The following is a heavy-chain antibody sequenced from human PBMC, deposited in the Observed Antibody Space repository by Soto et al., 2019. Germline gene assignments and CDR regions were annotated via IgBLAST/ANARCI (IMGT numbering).Heavy chain of an antibody. V-gene: IGHV6-1*01. Sequence: SQTLSLPCALSGDSVSSNTAAWSWIRQSPSRGLEWLGRTYKRSKWYSDFAISVKSRITINADTSKNQFSLHLDSVTPEDTAVYYCARDNRIEVGHDFWGQGTQVTVSS. CDR2: TYKRSKWYS. CDR1: GDSVSSNTAA. CDR3: ARDNRIEVGHDF. J-gene: IGHJ4*02. D-gene: IGHD6-19*01.